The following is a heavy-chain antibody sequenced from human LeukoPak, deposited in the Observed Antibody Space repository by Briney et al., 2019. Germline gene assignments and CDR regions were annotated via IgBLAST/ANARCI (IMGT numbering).Heavy chain of an antibody. Sequence: PGGSLRLSCAASGFTFSSYEMNWVRQPPGKGLEWVSYISSSGSAIYYADSVKGRFTISRDNAKNSLYLQMNSLRAEDTAVYYCARRNYYGMDVRGQGTTVTVSS. CDR1: GFTFSSYE. CDR3: ARRNYYGMDV. V-gene: IGHV3-48*03. J-gene: IGHJ6*02. CDR2: ISSSGSAI.